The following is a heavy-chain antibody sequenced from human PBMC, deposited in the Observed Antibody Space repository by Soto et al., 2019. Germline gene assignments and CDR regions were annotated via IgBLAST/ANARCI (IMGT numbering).Heavy chain of an antibody. V-gene: IGHV1-18*01. D-gene: IGHD5-12*01. CDR1: GYTFTSYG. CDR3: ARVNQSGYYSGYFDY. J-gene: IGHJ4*02. CDR2: ISAYNGNT. Sequence: QVPLVQSGAEVKKPGASVKVSCKASGYTFTSYGISWVRQAPGQGLEWMGWISAYNGNTNYAQKLQGRVTMTTDTSTCTAYMELRSLRSDDTAVYYCARVNQSGYYSGYFDYWGQGTLVTVSS.